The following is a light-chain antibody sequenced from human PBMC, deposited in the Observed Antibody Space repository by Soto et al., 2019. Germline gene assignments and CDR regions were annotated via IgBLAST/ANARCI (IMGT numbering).Light chain of an antibody. CDR1: QSISSSF. V-gene: IGKV3-20*01. Sequence: EIVLTQSPGTLSLSPGERATLSCRARQSISSSFLAWYQQTPGQAPRLLIYGASSRATGIPDRFSGSWSATDFTLTISRLEPEDFAVYYWQQYGTSPPLTFGGGTQVEIK. CDR2: GAS. CDR3: QQYGTSPPLT. J-gene: IGKJ4*01.